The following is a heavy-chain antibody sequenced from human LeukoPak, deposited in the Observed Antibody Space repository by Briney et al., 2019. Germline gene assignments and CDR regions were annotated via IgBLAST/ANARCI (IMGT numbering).Heavy chain of an antibody. CDR2: FYTGGST. Sequence: PSETLSLTCTVSGGSISSYIWNWLRQSARRGLEWIGRFYTGGSTNYSPYLQSRVTMSVDTSKNQFSLKLSSVIRGDTAVYYCARDALESSGWFYHGRDVWGQGTRVTVSS. J-gene: IGHJ6*02. CDR3: ARDALESSGWFYHGRDV. V-gene: IGHV4-4*07. CDR1: GGSISSYI. D-gene: IGHD6-19*01.